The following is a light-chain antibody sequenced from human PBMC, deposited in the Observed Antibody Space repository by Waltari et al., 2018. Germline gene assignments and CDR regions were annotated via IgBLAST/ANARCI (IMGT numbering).Light chain of an antibody. V-gene: IGLV2-23*02. CDR3: YSYAGGRV. J-gene: IGLJ1*01. CDR2: EVT. Sequence: QSALTQPASVSGSPGQSITISCTGSSSDVGSSNFVSWYLQHPGKAPKLIIYEVTKRPSGVSNRFSGSRSGNTASLTISGLQAEDEADYYCYSYAGGRVFGTGTKVTVL. CDR1: SSDVGSSNF.